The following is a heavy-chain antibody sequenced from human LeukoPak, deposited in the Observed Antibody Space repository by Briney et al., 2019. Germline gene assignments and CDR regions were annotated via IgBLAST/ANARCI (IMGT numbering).Heavy chain of an antibody. Sequence: GGSLRLSCAASGFTVSSNYMSWVRQAPGKGLEWVSVIYSGGSTYYADSVKGRFTISRDNSKNTLYLQMNSLRAEDTAVYYCARVADMVRGVVAVFDIWGQGTMVTVSS. D-gene: IGHD3-10*01. CDR3: ARVADMVRGVVAVFDI. V-gene: IGHV3-53*01. J-gene: IGHJ3*02. CDR2: IYSGGST. CDR1: GFTVSSNY.